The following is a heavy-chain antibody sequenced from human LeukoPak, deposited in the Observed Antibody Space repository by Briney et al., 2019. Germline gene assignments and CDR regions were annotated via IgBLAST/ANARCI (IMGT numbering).Heavy chain of an antibody. J-gene: IGHJ4*02. CDR3: ARSSIIAAAGPYYFDY. CDR2: IIPIFGTA. D-gene: IGHD6-13*01. V-gene: IGHV1-69*06. CDR1: GGTFSSYA. Sequence: GASVKVSCKASGGTFSSYAISWVRQAPGQGLEWMGGIIPIFGTANYAQKFQGRVTIPADKSTTTAYMELSSLRSEDTGVYYCARSSIIAAAGPYYFDYWGQGTLVTVSS.